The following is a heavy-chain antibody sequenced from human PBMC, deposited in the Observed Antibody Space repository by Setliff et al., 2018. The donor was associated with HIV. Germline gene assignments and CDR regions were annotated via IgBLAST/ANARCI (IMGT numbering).Heavy chain of an antibody. V-gene: IGHV4-39*01. J-gene: IGHJ4*02. CDR3: ARSPSYRSSWEYYFDY. CDR2: VYYSGST. D-gene: IGHD6-13*01. CDR1: GGSISSSSYY. Sequence: SETLSLTCTVSGGSISSSSYYWGWIRQPPGKGLEWIGSVYYSGSTYYNPSLRSRLTISVDTSKNQFSLKLSSVTAAGTAVYYCARSPSYRSSWEYYFDYWGQGILVTVSS.